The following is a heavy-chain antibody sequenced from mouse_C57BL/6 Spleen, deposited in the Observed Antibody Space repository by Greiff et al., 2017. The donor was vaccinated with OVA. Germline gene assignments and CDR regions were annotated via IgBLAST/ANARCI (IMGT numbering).Heavy chain of an antibody. V-gene: IGHV1-54*01. CDR2: INPGSGGT. J-gene: IGHJ2*01. CDR1: GYAFTNYL. D-gene: IGHD1-1*01. CDR3: ARCAYGSSYFDY. Sequence: LQESGAELVRPGTSVKVSCKASGYAFTNYLIEWVKQRPGQGLEWIGVINPGSGGTNYNEKFKGKATLTADKSSSTAYMQLSSLTSEDSAVYFCARCAYGSSYFDYWGQGTTLTVSS.